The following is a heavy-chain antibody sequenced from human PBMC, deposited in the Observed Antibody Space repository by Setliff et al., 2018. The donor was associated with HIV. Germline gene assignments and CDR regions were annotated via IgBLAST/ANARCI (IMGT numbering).Heavy chain of an antibody. CDR1: GGSFNNYA. D-gene: IGHD3-22*01. CDR3: ARDAPPGAYYYDSAASVWRAFDI. V-gene: IGHV1-69*13. CDR2: ISPVFGTA. J-gene: IGHJ3*02. Sequence: SAKVSCKASGGSFNNYAISWVRQARGQGLEWMGGISPVFGTANYAQKFQGRLTITADESSGTSYMELSSLNFDDTAVYYCARDAPPGAYYYDSAASVWRAFDIWGQGTLVTVSS.